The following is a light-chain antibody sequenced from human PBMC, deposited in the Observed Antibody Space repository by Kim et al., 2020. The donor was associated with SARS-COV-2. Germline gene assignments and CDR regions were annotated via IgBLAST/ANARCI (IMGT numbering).Light chain of an antibody. CDR2: TIN. Sequence: QTAILPCTGNWHSVGSQGASWLQQDQGHPPKFLSSTINTRPSGISGRLSASRSGNSASLSITALQPEDEADYYCSAWDSSLRVWVFGGGTKLAVL. V-gene: IGLV10-54*01. CDR1: WHSVGSQG. J-gene: IGLJ3*02. CDR3: SAWDSSLRVWV.